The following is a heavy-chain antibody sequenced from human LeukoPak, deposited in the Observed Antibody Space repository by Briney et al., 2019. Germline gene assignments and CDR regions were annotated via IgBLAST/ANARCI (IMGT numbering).Heavy chain of an antibody. D-gene: IGHD1-26*01. Sequence: SETLSLTCTVSGGSISSYYWSWIRQPPGKGLEWIGYNYYSGSTNYNPSLKSRVTISVDTSKNQFSLKLSSVTAADTAVYYCARGSYLYYYYGMDVWGQGTTVTVSS. CDR3: ARGSYLYYYYGMDV. V-gene: IGHV4-59*01. CDR1: GGSISSYY. J-gene: IGHJ6*02. CDR2: NYYSGST.